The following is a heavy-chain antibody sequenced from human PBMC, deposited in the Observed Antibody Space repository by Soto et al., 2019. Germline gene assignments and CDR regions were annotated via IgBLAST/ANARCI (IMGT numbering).Heavy chain of an antibody. V-gene: IGHV3-33*01. J-gene: IGHJ3*02. Sequence: GGSLRLSCAASGFTFISYGMHWVRQAPGKGLEWVAVIWYDGSNKYYADSVKGRFTISRDNSKNTLYLQMNSLRAEDTAVYYCARDETVDAFDIWGQGTMVTVSS. D-gene: IGHD4-17*01. CDR1: GFTFISYG. CDR2: IWYDGSNK. CDR3: ARDETVDAFDI.